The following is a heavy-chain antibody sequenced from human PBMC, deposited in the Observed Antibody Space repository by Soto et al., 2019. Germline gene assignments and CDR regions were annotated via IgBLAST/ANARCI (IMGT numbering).Heavy chain of an antibody. CDR2: IYYSGST. CDR1: GGSISSGGYY. Sequence: QVQLQESGPGLVKPSQTLSLTCTVSGGSISSGGYYWSWIRQHPGKGLEWIGYIYYSGSTYYNPSLKSRVTRSVDTSKNQFSLKLSSVTAADTAVYYCAGLSNPWGNSVMDYWGQGTLVTVSS. V-gene: IGHV4-31*03. D-gene: IGHD3-16*01. J-gene: IGHJ4*02. CDR3: AGLSNPWGNSVMDY.